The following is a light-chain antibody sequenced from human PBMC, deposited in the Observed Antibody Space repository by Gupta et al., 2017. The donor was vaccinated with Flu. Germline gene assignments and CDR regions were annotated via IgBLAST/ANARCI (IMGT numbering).Light chain of an antibody. Sequence: QSALTQPPSVSGSPGQSVTISCTGTSSDVGGFNYVSWYLRHPGSAPKLLLHDVNERPSGVPARFSGSKSDNTASLTISGLQAEDEGDYYCSSYAGTYTWVFGGGTKVTVL. CDR3: SSYAGTYTWV. J-gene: IGLJ3*02. CDR1: SSDVGGFNY. V-gene: IGLV2-11*01. CDR2: DVN.